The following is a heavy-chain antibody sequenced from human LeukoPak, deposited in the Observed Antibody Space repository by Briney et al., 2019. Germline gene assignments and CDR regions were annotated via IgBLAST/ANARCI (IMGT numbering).Heavy chain of an antibody. J-gene: IGHJ6*02. V-gene: IGHV5-51*01. Sequence: GESLKISCKGSGYSFTSYWIGWVRQMPGKGLEWMGIIYPGDSDTRYSPSFQGQVTFSADKSISTAYLQWSSLKASDTAMYYCARRPHYYDSSGYYYYYGMDVWGQGTTVTVSS. CDR3: ARRPHYYDSSGYYYYYGMDV. D-gene: IGHD3-22*01. CDR1: GYSFTSYW. CDR2: IYPGDSDT.